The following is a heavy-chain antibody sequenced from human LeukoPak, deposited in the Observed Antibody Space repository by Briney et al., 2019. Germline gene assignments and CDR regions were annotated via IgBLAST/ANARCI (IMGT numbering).Heavy chain of an antibody. Sequence: TTSETLSLTCTVSGGSISSYYWSWIRQPPGKGLEWIGYIYYSGGTNYNPSLKSRVTISVDTSKNQFSLKLSSVTAADTAVYYCARSMVRGVIRYDYWGQGTLVTVSS. CDR1: GGSISSYY. CDR3: ARSMVRGVIRYDY. CDR2: IYYSGGT. D-gene: IGHD3-10*01. J-gene: IGHJ4*02. V-gene: IGHV4-59*01.